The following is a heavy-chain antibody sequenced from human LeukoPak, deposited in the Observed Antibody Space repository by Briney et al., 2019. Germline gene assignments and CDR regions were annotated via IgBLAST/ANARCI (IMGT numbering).Heavy chain of an antibody. CDR3: ARGSSSWYSDFDY. Sequence: GGSLRLSCAASGFTFSNYWMNWVRQAPGKGLEWVANIKQGGSEKYYVDSVKGRFTISRDNAKNSLYLQMNSLRAEDTAVYYCARGSSSWYSDFDYWGQGTLVTVSS. CDR2: IKQGGSEK. D-gene: IGHD6-13*01. J-gene: IGHJ4*02. V-gene: IGHV3-7*04. CDR1: GFTFSNYW.